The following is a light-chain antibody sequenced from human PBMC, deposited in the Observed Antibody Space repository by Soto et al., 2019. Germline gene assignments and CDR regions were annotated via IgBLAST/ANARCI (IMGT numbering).Light chain of an antibody. CDR2: GAS. CDR1: QSVSSSY. J-gene: IGKJ1*01. CDR3: QQYGSSQS. Sequence: EIVLTQSPGTLSLSPGERATLSCRASQSVSSSYLAWYQQKPGQAHMLLIYGASSRATGIPDRFSGSGSGKDSPLTISRLEPEYVAVYYCQQYGSSQSFGQGTKVEIK. V-gene: IGKV3-20*01.